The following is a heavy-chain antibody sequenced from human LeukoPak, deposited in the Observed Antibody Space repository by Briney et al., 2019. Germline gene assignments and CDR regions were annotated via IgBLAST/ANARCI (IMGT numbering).Heavy chain of an antibody. D-gene: IGHD2-2*01. V-gene: IGHV3-74*01. CDR2: INSDGSWT. CDR3: VSFYETY. Sequence: PGGSLRLSCAASGNYWMHWVRQAPGKGLVWVSNINSDGSWTTYVDSVKGRFTISKDNAKNMVYLQMNNLRAEDTAVYYCVSFYETYWGRGTLVTVSS. CDR1: GNYW. J-gene: IGHJ4*02.